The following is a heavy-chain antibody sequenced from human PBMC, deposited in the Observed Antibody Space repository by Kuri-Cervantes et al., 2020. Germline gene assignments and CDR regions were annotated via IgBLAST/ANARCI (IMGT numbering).Heavy chain of an antibody. Sequence: ESLKISCPVSGGSISSSSYYWGWIRQPPGKGLEWIGSIYYSGSTYYNPSLKSRVTISVDTSKNQFSLKLSSVTAADTAVYYCARYEAGGRVFDYWGQGTLVTVSS. D-gene: IGHD1-26*01. V-gene: IGHV4-39*01. CDR2: IYYSGST. CDR3: ARYEAGGRVFDY. CDR1: GGSISSSSYY. J-gene: IGHJ4*02.